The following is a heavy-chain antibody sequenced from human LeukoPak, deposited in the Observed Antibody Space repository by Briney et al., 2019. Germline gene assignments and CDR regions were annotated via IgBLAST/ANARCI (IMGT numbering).Heavy chain of an antibody. CDR2: INPSGGST. J-gene: IGHJ5*02. D-gene: IGHD6-13*01. V-gene: IGHV1-46*01. CDR3: ARDGAIAAAGTNWFDP. CDR1: GYTFTSYY. Sequence: GASVKVSCKASGYTFTSYYMHWVRQAPGQGLEWMEIINPSGGSTSYAQKFQGRVTMTRDTSTSTVYMELSSLRSEDTAVYYCARDGAIAAAGTNWFDPWGQGTLVTVSS.